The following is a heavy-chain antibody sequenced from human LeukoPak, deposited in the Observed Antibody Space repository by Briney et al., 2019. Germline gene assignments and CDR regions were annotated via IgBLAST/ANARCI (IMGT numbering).Heavy chain of an antibody. CDR1: GFTFSSYG. D-gene: IGHD2-2*02. CDR3: AREAIHRAFDI. V-gene: IGHV3-33*01. J-gene: IGHJ3*02. CDR2: IWYDGSNK. Sequence: PGGSLRLSCAASGFTFSSYGMHWVRQAPGKGLEWVAVIWYDGSNKYYADSVKGRFTISRDNSKNTLYLQVNSLRAEDTAVYYCAREAIHRAFDIWGQGTMVTVSS.